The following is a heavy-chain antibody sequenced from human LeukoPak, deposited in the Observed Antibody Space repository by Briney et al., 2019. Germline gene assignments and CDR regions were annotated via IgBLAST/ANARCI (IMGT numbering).Heavy chain of an antibody. CDR1: GASINSYS. J-gene: IGHJ3*02. D-gene: IGHD6-19*01. Sequence: SETLSLTCTVSGASINSYSWGWIRQPAGRSLEWIGRFYTSGSNDYNPSLRSRVTMSVDTSRNQQFSLKLSSVTAADTAVYYCVRPDSGGGAFDIWGQGTMVIVSS. CDR3: VRPDSGGGAFDI. CDR2: FYTSGSN. V-gene: IGHV4-4*07.